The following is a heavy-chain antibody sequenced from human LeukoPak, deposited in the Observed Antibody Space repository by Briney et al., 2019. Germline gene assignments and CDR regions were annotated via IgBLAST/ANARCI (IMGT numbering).Heavy chain of an antibody. D-gene: IGHD5-12*01. CDR3: ARGMVVASYYYYYYMDV. CDR2: IHHDGSNK. J-gene: IGHJ6*03. V-gene: IGHV3-30*02. CDR1: GFTFSSYG. Sequence: GGSLRLSCAASGFTFSSYGMHWVRQAPGKGLDWVAFIHHDGSNKYYADSVRGRFTISRDNSKNTLYLQMNSLRAEDTAVYYCARGMVVASYYYYYYMDVWGKGTTVTVSS.